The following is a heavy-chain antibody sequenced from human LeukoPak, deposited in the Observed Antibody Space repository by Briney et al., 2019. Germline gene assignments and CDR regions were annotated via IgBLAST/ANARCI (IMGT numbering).Heavy chain of an antibody. Sequence: GGSLRLSCAASGXIVSSNHMSWVRQAPGKGQEWVSIICSGADTYYADSVKGRFTVSRDNSKNTVYLQMNTLRAEDTAVYYCARGAAGGSGGIDYWGQGTLVTVSS. CDR1: GXIVSSNH. D-gene: IGHD6-13*01. V-gene: IGHV3-53*01. J-gene: IGHJ4*02. CDR2: ICSGADT. CDR3: ARGAAGGSGGIDY.